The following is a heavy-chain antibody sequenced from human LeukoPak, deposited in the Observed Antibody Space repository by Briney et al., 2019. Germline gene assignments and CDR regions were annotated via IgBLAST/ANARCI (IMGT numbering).Heavy chain of an antibody. CDR3: ARETDFWRTLDY. D-gene: IGHD3-3*01. J-gene: IGHJ4*02. CDR2: FYYSGST. V-gene: IGHV4-59*01. Sequence: AETLSLTCTVSGGSISSYYWSWIRQPPGRGLEWIGYFYYSGSTNYNPSLKSRVTISVDTSKNQFSLSLSSVTAADTAVYYCARETDFWRTLDYWGQGTLVTVSS. CDR1: GGSISSYY.